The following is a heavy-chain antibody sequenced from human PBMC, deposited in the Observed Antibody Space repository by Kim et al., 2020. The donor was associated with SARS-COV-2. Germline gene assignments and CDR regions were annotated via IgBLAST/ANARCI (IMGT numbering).Heavy chain of an antibody. Sequence: SVKVSCKASGGTFSSYAISWVRQAPGQGLEWMGRIIPILDIANYAQEFQGRVTITADKSTSTAYMELSSLRSEDTAVYYCAREESDFRDWGQGTLVTVSS. CDR2: IIPILDIA. CDR1: GGTFSSYA. D-gene: IGHD3-3*01. V-gene: IGHV1-69*04. CDR3: AREESDFRD. J-gene: IGHJ1*01.